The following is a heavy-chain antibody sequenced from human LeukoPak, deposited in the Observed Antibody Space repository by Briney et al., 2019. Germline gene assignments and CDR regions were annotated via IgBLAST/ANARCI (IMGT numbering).Heavy chain of an antibody. CDR2: ISAYNGNT. V-gene: IGHV1-18*01. CDR1: GYTFTSYG. Sequence: ASVKVCCKASGYTFTSYGISWVRQAPGQGLEWMGWISAYNGNTNYAQKLQGRVTITRNTSISTAYMELSSLRSEDTAVYFCARQMPARPYTGSTFDIWGQGTLVTVSS. CDR3: ARQMPARPYTGSTFDI. J-gene: IGHJ3*02. D-gene: IGHD6-6*01.